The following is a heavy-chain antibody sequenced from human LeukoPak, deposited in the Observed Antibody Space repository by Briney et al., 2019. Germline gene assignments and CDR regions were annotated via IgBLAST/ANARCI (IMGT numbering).Heavy chain of an antibody. D-gene: IGHD3-22*01. CDR3: ARPYYYDSRIDP. CDR1: GGSISSGDYY. J-gene: IGHJ5*02. Sequence: SQTLSLTCTVSGGSISSGDYYWSWIRQPPGKGLEWIAYMYYSGSTYYNPSLKSRVTMSADTSKNQLSLKLSSVTAADTAVYYCARPYYYDSRIDPWGQGALVTVSS. CDR2: MYYSGST. V-gene: IGHV4-30-4*01.